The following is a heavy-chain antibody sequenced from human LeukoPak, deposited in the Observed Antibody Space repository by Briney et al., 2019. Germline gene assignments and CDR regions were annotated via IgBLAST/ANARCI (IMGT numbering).Heavy chain of an antibody. CDR2: IKQDGSEK. CDR1: GLTFSSHW. D-gene: IGHD3-3*01. V-gene: IGHV3-7*01. Sequence: GGPLRLPCAASGLTFSSHWMHWVRQAPGKGLEWVANIKQDGSEKYYVDSVKGRFTISRDNAKNSLYLQMNSLRAEDTAVYYWARMPGAAYYDFWSGSQNAFDIWGQGTMVTVSS. CDR3: ARMPGAAYYDFWSGSQNAFDI. J-gene: IGHJ3*02.